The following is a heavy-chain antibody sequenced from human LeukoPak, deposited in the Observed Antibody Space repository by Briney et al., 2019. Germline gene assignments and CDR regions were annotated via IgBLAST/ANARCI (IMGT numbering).Heavy chain of an antibody. Sequence: ASVKVSCKASGYTFITYGISWVRQAPGQGLEWMGWISAYNGNTNYTQKLQGKVTMTTDTSTSTAYMELSSLRSEDTAVYYCATALYGSGSYDYWGQGTLVTVSS. CDR3: ATALYGSGSYDY. CDR1: GYTFITYG. CDR2: ISAYNGNT. V-gene: IGHV1-18*01. D-gene: IGHD3-10*01. J-gene: IGHJ4*02.